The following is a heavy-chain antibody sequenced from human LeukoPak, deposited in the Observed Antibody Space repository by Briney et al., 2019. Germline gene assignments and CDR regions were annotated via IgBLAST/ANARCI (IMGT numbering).Heavy chain of an antibody. CDR1: GYTFTSYY. Sequence: ASVKVSCKASGYTFTSYYIHWVRQAPGQGLEWMGIINPSGGSTSYAQKFQGRVTMTRDTSTSTVYMELSSLRSEDTAVYYCARAELRGDCYSCYFDYWGQGTLVTVSS. CDR2: INPSGGST. J-gene: IGHJ4*02. V-gene: IGHV1-46*01. CDR3: ARAELRGDCYSCYFDY. D-gene: IGHD2-21*02.